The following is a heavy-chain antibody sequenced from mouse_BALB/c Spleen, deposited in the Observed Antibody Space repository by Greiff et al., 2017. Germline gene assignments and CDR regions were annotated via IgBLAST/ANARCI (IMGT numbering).Heavy chain of an antibody. J-gene: IGHJ3*01. Sequence: QVQLQQSGPELVKPGASVKISCKASGYAFSSSWMNWVKQRPGQGLEWIGRIYPGDGDTNYNGKFKGKATLTADKSSSTAYMQLSSLTSVDSAVYFCARGGGPYDYDGAWFAYWGQGTLVTVSA. CDR1: GYAFSSSW. CDR3: ARGGGPYDYDGAWFAY. D-gene: IGHD2-4*01. CDR2: IYPGDGDT. V-gene: IGHV1-82*01.